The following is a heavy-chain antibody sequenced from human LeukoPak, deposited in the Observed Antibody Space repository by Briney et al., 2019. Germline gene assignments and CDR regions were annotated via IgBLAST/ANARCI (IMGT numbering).Heavy chain of an antibody. CDR2: IYSGGNT. V-gene: IGHV3-53*01. D-gene: IGHD1-26*01. CDR3: ARGGGSYYVGY. J-gene: IGHJ4*02. Sequence: PGGSLRLSCAASGFTVSSSYMSWVRQAPGKGLEWVSLIYSGGNTYYADSVKGRFTISRDNSKNTLYLQMNSLRAEDTAVYYCARGGGSYYVGYWGQGTLVTVSS. CDR1: GFTVSSSY.